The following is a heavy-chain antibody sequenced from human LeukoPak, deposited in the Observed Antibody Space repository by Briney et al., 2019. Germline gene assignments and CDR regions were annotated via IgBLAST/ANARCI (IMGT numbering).Heavy chain of an antibody. Sequence: GGSLRLSCAASGFTLSKCAMNWVRQAPGKGLEWVSGIDGSGRPPSADSVKGRFTISRDISKNTLYLQMDSLRAEDTAAYYCARGKDHDFWNPFDHWGQGTLVTVSS. D-gene: IGHD3-3*01. V-gene: IGHV3-23*01. CDR2: IDGSGRP. J-gene: IGHJ4*02. CDR1: GFTLSKCA. CDR3: ARGKDHDFWNPFDH.